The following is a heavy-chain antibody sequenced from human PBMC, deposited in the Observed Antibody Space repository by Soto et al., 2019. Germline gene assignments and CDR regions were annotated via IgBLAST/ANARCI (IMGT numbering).Heavy chain of an antibody. V-gene: IGHV1-2*02. CDR2: ISPHSGGP. CDR3: AREEQTGANYYLDY. CDR1: GYTFTGYY. D-gene: IGHD7-27*01. J-gene: IGHJ4*02. Sequence: PGPQVKVSCKASGYTFTGYYIHWVRQAPGQGLEWMGSISPHSGGPNYAQRFQGRVTMTRDTSMTTVYMEMSGLTSDDTAVYYCAREEQTGANYYLDYWGQGTLVTVSS.